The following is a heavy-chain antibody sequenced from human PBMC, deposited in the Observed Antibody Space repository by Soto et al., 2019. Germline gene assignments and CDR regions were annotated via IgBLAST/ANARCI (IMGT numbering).Heavy chain of an antibody. CDR2: IIPIFGIA. J-gene: IGHJ4*02. CDR1: GGTFSSYN. Sequence: QVQLVQSGAEVKKPGSSVNVSCKASGGTFSSYNISWVRQAPGQGLEWMGRIIPIFGIANYAQKFKGRVTITADKSTSTVYMELSSLRSEDTAVYYCASPNPQRESGSLFDYWGQGTLVTVSS. D-gene: IGHD3-10*01. V-gene: IGHV1-69*02. CDR3: ASPNPQRESGSLFDY.